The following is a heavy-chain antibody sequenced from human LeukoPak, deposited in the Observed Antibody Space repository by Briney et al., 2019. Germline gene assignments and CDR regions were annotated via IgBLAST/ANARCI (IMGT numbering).Heavy chain of an antibody. V-gene: IGHV3-7*01. Sequence: GGSLRLSCKASGFTFTTYWMAWVRQTPGKGLEWVANIKQDGSEKYYAESVRGRFTISRDNAKNSLYLQMNSLRAEDTAVYYCSNGIYDNSYWGQGTLVTVSS. J-gene: IGHJ4*02. CDR1: GFTFTTYW. CDR3: SNGIYDNSY. D-gene: IGHD2/OR15-2a*01. CDR2: IKQDGSEK.